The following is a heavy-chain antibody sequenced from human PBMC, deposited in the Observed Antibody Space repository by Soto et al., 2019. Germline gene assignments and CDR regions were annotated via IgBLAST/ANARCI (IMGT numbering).Heavy chain of an antibody. V-gene: IGHV3-23*01. Sequence: GGSLRLSCAASGFTFSSYAMSWVRQAPGKGLEWVSAISGSGGSTYYADSVKGRFTISRDNAKNSLYLQMNSLRDEDTAVYYWARDKRGYSSGWHTKFRGAFDIWGQGTMVTVSS. J-gene: IGHJ3*02. CDR1: GFTFSSYA. CDR2: ISGSGGST. D-gene: IGHD6-19*01. CDR3: ARDKRGYSSGWHTKFRGAFDI.